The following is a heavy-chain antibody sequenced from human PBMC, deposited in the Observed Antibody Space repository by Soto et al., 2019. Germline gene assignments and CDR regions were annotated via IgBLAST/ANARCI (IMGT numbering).Heavy chain of an antibody. D-gene: IGHD3-10*01. CDR1: GFTFSSYS. CDR2: ISSSSSTI. J-gene: IGHJ6*02. V-gene: IGHV3-48*02. Sequence: GGSLRLSCAASGFTFSSYSMNWVRQAPGKGLEWVSYISSSSSTIYYADSVKGRFTISRDNAKNSLYLQMNSLRDEDTAVYYCARGDRYYYGSGSYYHYYYYGMDVWGQGTTVTVSS. CDR3: ARGDRYYYGSGSYYHYYYYGMDV.